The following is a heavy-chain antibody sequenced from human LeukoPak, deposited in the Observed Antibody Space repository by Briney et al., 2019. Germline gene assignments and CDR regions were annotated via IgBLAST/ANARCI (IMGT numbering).Heavy chain of an antibody. J-gene: IGHJ4*02. CDR2: IYYSGST. CDR1: GGSISPYY. CDR3: ARDVNCSGNSCYDS. D-gene: IGHD2-15*01. Sequence: PSETLSLTCTVSGGSISPYYWNWIRQPPGKGLEWIGYIYYSGSTNYNPSLKSRVTISLDMSKNQSSLKLSSVTAADTAIYYCARDVNCSGNSCYDSWGQGTLVTVSS. V-gene: IGHV4-59*01.